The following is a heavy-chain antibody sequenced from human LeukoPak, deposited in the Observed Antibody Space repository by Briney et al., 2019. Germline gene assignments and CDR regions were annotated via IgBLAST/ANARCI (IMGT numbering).Heavy chain of an antibody. J-gene: IGHJ4*02. Sequence: AGGSLRLSCAASGFMFSSYAMTGVRQAPGKGLEGGSSISKNADGIYYEPTVTGPFTISRDHSKNPLSLEMDSLGVEDTAVHYCAKSHSELYVLGGELDRWGQGKLVTVSS. V-gene: IGHV3-23*02. D-gene: IGHD1-7*01. CDR1: GFMFSSYA. CDR3: AKSHSELYVLGGELDR. CDR2: ISKNADGI.